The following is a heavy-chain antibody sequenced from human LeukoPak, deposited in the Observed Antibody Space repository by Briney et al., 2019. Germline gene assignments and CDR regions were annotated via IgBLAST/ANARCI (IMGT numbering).Heavy chain of an antibody. V-gene: IGHV3-43*01. Sequence: GGSLRLSCAASGFTFDDYTMPWVRQAPGKGLEWVSLISWDGGSTYYADSVKGRFTISRDNSKNSLYLQMNSLRTEDTALYYCAKDEGGGYYDSSRNIDYYFDYWGQGTLVTVSS. J-gene: IGHJ4*02. CDR2: ISWDGGST. CDR3: AKDEGGGYYDSSRNIDYYFDY. CDR1: GFTFDDYT. D-gene: IGHD3-22*01.